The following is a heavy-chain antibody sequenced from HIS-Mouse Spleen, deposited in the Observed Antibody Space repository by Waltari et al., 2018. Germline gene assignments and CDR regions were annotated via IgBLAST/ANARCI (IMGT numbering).Heavy chain of an antibody. CDR1: GGSISSYY. Sequence: QVQLQESGPGLVKPSETLSLTCTVSGGSISSYYWSWIRQPPGKGLEGIGYIYYSGSNNYNPSLKSRVTISVDTSKNQFSLKLSSVTAADTAVYYCARQGAAGENYFDYWGQGTLVTVSS. V-gene: IGHV4-59*01. J-gene: IGHJ4*02. CDR2: IYYSGSN. D-gene: IGHD7-27*01. CDR3: ARQGAAGENYFDY.